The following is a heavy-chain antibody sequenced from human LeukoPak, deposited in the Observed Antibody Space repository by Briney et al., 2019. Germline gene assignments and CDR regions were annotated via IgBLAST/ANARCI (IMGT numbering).Heavy chain of an antibody. J-gene: IGHJ5*02. CDR3: ASQSYADFDP. CDR2: ISYDGSNK. D-gene: IGHD3-16*01. CDR1: GFTFSSYA. Sequence: PGGSLRLSCAASGFTFSSYAMHWVRQAPGKGLEWVAVISYDGSNKYYADSVRGRFTISRDNARNSLFLQMNSLRVDDTAVYYCASQSYADFDPWGQGTLVTVSS. V-gene: IGHV3-30*04.